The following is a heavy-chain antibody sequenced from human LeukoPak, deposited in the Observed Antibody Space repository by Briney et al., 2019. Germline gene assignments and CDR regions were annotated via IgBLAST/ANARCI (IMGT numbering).Heavy chain of an antibody. CDR1: GFTFSSYS. V-gene: IGHV3-48*02. CDR3: ARGGSGWYEEYFQE. Sequence: GGSLRLSCATSGFTFSSYSMNWVRQAPGKGLEWVSYITSSGSFIYYADSVKGRFTISRDNAKNSLYLQMNSLRDEDTAVYYCARGGSGWYEEYFQEWGQGTLLTVSS. J-gene: IGHJ1*01. D-gene: IGHD6-19*01. CDR2: ITSSGSFI.